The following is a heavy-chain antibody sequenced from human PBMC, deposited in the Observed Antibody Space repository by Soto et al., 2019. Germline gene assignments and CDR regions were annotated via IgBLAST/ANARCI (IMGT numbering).Heavy chain of an antibody. D-gene: IGHD3-10*01. CDR3: ARDAPGFAGSGNRLGFDV. J-gene: IGHJ6*02. V-gene: IGHV4-31*01. Sequence: QVQLQESGPGLIKPSQTLSLTCTVSGASITTGGYYWSWIRQQPGKGLEWIGHIRYGGNTFYNPCLKSLLILTGDTSNNPVSLTLSYVTAADTAMYFCARDAPGFAGSGNRLGFDVWGQGTTVTVSS. CDR2: IRYGGNT. CDR1: GASITTGGYY.